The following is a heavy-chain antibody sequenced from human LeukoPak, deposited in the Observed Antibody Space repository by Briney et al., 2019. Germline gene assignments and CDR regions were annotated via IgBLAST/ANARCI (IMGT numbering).Heavy chain of an antibody. D-gene: IGHD4-23*01. CDR3: AREGDPCGGSDY. CDR2: ISSSSSYI. Sequence: GGSLRLSCAASGFTFSSYSMNWVRQAPGKGLEWVSSISSSSSYIYYADSVKGRFTISRDNAKNSLYLQMSSLRAEDTAVYYCAREGDPCGGSDYWGQGTLVTVSS. J-gene: IGHJ4*02. V-gene: IGHV3-21*01. CDR1: GFTFSSYS.